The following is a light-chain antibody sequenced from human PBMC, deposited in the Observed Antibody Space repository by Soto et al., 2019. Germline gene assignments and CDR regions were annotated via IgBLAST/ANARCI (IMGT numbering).Light chain of an antibody. CDR1: SSDVGSYNL. CDR3: CSHAGSSFYV. Sequence: QSALTRPASVSGSPGQSITISCTGTSSDVGSYNLVSWYQQHPGKAPKLMIYEVSKRPSGVSNRFSGSKSGNTASLTISGLQAEDEADYYCCSHAGSSFYVFGTGTQLTVL. J-gene: IGLJ1*01. CDR2: EVS. V-gene: IGLV2-23*02.